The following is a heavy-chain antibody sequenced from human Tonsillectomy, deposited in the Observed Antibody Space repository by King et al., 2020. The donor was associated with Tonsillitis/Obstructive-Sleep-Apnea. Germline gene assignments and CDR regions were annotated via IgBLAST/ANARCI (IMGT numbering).Heavy chain of an antibody. V-gene: IGHV3-7*04. CDR3: AREGNYIWGSYRYYVS. J-gene: IGHJ5*02. CDR1: GFTFSSYW. CDR2: IKQDGSER. D-gene: IGHD3-16*02. Sequence: VQLVESGGGLVQPGGSLRLSCAASGFTFSSYWMSWVRQAPGKGLEWVANIKQDGSERYYVDSVKGRFTISRDNAKNSLYLQMNSLRVEDTAVYYCAREGNYIWGSYRYYVSWGLGTLVTVSS.